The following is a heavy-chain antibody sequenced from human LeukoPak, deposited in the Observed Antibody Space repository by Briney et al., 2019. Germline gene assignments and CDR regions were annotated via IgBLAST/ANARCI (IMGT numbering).Heavy chain of an antibody. J-gene: IGHJ4*02. V-gene: IGHV3-9*01. CDR1: GFTFDDYA. CDR2: ISWNSGSI. CDR3: AKVGYYYDSSGYYYYFDY. Sequence: GRSLRLSCAASGFTFDDYAMHWVRQAPGKGLEWVSGISWNSGSIDYADSVKGRFTISRDNAKNSLYLQMNSLRAEDTALYYCAKVGYYYDSSGYYYYFDYWGQGTLVTVSS. D-gene: IGHD3-22*01.